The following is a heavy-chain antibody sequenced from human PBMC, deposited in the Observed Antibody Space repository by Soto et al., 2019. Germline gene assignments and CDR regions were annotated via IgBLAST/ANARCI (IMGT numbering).Heavy chain of an antibody. CDR2: IYYSGST. Sequence: SETLSLTCTVSGGSISSYYWSWIRQPPGKGLEWIGYIYYSGSTNYNPSLKSRVTISVDTSKNQFSLKLSSVTAADTAVYYCARTPGDYSKYYYYYMDVWGKGTTVTVSS. D-gene: IGHD4-4*01. V-gene: IGHV4-59*01. J-gene: IGHJ6*03. CDR3: ARTPGDYSKYYYYYMDV. CDR1: GGSISSYY.